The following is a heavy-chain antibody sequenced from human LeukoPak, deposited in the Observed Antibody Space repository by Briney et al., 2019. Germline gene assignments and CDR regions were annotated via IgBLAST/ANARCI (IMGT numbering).Heavy chain of an antibody. CDR2: IYGGDSET. CDR3: ALGSITCCGSNWLDP. CDR1: GYNFANYW. Sequence: GESLKISCKGSGYNFANYWIGWVRQMPGKGLEWMGVIYGGDSETRYSPSFKGQVTISADKSISTAYLQWSSLKASDTATYYCALGSITCCGSNWLDPWGQGTLVTVSS. D-gene: IGHD2-2*01. J-gene: IGHJ5*02. V-gene: IGHV5-51*01.